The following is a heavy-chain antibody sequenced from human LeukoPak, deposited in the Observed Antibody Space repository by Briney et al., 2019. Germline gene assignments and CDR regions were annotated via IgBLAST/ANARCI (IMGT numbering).Heavy chain of an antibody. J-gene: IGHJ6*03. CDR1: GYTFTSYG. V-gene: IGHV1-18*01. CDR3: ARGRRTYYDFWSGYSYYMDV. CDR2: ISAYNGNT. D-gene: IGHD3-3*01. Sequence: ASVKVSCKASGYTFTSYGISWVRQAPGQGLEWMGWISAYNGNTNYAQKFQGRVTITADESTSTAYMELSSLRSEDTAVYYCARGRRTYYDFWSGYSYYMDVWGKGTTVTVSS.